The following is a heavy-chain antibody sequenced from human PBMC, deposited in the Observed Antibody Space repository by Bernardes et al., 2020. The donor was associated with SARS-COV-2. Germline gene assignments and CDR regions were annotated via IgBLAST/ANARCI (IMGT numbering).Heavy chain of an antibody. CDR3: ARGYVSGNYYKGWLEY. CDR1: GGSISSSNYY. V-gene: IGHV4-39*01. D-gene: IGHD3-10*01. J-gene: IGHJ4*02. Sequence: SETLSLTCTVSGGSISSSNYYWGWARQPPGKGLEWIGNIYYSGSTYYNPSLKSRVTISVDTSKNQFSLKLSSVTAADTAMYYCARGYVSGNYYKGWLEYWGQGTLVTVSS. CDR2: IYYSGST.